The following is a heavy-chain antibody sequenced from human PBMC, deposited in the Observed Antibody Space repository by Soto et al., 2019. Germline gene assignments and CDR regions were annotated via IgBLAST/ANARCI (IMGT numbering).Heavy chain of an antibody. CDR1: GGSISSGGYY. CDR2: IYYSGST. CDR3: ARGVTMVRGVIHTPYFDY. J-gene: IGHJ4*02. D-gene: IGHD3-10*01. V-gene: IGHV4-31*03. Sequence: QVQLQESGPGLVKPSQTLSLTCTVSGGSISSGGYYWSWIRKHPGKGLEWIGYIYYSGSTYYNPSLKSRVTISVDTSKNQFYLKLRSVTAADTAVYYCARGVTMVRGVIHTPYFDYWGQGTLVTVSS.